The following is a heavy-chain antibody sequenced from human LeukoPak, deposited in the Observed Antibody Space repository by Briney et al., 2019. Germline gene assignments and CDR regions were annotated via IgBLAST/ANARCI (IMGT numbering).Heavy chain of an antibody. CDR2: INHSGST. Sequence: PSETLSLTCAVYGGSFSGYYWSWIRQPPVKGLEWIGEINHSGSTNYNPSLKSRVTISVDTSKNQFSLKLSSVTAADTAVYYCARALTYYDFWSGYYNINYFDYWGQGTLVTVSS. D-gene: IGHD3-3*01. V-gene: IGHV4-34*01. J-gene: IGHJ4*02. CDR3: ARALTYYDFWSGYYNINYFDY. CDR1: GGSFSGYY.